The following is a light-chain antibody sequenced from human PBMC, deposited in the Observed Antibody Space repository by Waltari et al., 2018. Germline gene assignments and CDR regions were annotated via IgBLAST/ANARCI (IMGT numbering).Light chain of an antibody. CDR2: DVS. Sequence: QSALTQPASVSGSPGQSITISCTGTSNEVGVYNYVSWYQHLPGKAPKLIIYDVSRWPSGVSNRFSGSKSGNTASLTISGLQAEDEADYYCSSYTNTNTIVFGGGTKVTVL. J-gene: IGLJ2*01. CDR1: SNEVGVYNY. V-gene: IGLV2-14*03. CDR3: SSYTNTNTIV.